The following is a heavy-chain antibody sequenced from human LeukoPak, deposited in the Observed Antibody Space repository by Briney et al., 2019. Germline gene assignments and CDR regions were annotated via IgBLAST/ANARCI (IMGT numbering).Heavy chain of an antibody. V-gene: IGHV3-21*04. Sequence: PGGSLRLSCVVSGFTFSTYHMNWVRQAPGKGLEWVSSISSSSGYIYYADSLTGRITISRDNAKNSLYLQMNSLIPEDTAFYYCAKDLLIRGLITTFDYWGQGTLVTVSS. CDR2: ISSSSGYI. CDR3: AKDLLIRGLITTFDY. CDR1: GFTFSTYH. J-gene: IGHJ4*02. D-gene: IGHD3-10*01.